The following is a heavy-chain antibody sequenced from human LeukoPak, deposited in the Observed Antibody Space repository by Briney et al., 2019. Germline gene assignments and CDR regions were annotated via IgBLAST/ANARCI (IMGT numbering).Heavy chain of an antibody. D-gene: IGHD3-22*01. CDR3: ARVDYYYDSSGYYYEWFDP. Sequence: GGSLRLSCAASGFTFSSYAMHWVRQAPGKGREGGAVISYDGSNKYYADSVKGRFTISRDNSKNTLYLQMNSLRAEDTAVYYCARVDYYYDSSGYYYEWFDPWGQGTLVTVSS. CDR1: GFTFSSYA. CDR2: ISYDGSNK. V-gene: IGHV3-30*14. J-gene: IGHJ5*02.